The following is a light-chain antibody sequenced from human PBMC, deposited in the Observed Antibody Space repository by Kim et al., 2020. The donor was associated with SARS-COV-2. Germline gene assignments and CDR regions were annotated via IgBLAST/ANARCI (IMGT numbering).Light chain of an antibody. Sequence: QLVLTQSPSASASLGASVKLTCTLSSGHTSYTIAWHQQQPEKGPRYLMKLNSDGSHTKGDGIPDRFSGSSSGAERYLTISNLQSEDEADYYCQTWGSGIQVFGGGTQLTVL. CDR1: SGHTSYT. CDR2: LNSDGSH. J-gene: IGLJ3*02. CDR3: QTWGSGIQV. V-gene: IGLV4-69*01.